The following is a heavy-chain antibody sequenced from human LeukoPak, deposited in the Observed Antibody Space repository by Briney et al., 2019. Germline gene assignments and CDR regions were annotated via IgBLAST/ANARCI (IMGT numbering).Heavy chain of an antibody. CDR3: ARDHSRSSSSDYFDY. V-gene: IGHV3-30*01. J-gene: IGHJ4*02. CDR1: GFTFSSYA. CDR2: ISYDGSNK. D-gene: IGHD6-6*01. Sequence: PGRSLRLSCAASGFTFSSYAVHWVRQAPGKGLEWVAVISYDGSNKYYADSVKGRFTISRDNSKNTLYLQMNSLRAEGTAVYYCARDHSRSSSSDYFDYWGQGTLVTVFS.